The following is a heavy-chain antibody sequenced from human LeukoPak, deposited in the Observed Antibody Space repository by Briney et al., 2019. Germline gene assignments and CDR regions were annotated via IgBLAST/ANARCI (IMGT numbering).Heavy chain of an antibody. J-gene: IGHJ3*01. Sequence: PGGSLRLSCAASGFAFSTYSMSWVRQAPGKGLEWVSHISSGSDTIYYADSVKGRFTISRVNAKNSLYLQMNRLRADDTAVYYCARGSSEVLLWFGESPNWGQGTMVTVSS. CDR2: ISSGSDTI. D-gene: IGHD3-10*01. CDR3: ARGSSEVLLWFGESPN. V-gene: IGHV3-48*01. CDR1: GFAFSTYS.